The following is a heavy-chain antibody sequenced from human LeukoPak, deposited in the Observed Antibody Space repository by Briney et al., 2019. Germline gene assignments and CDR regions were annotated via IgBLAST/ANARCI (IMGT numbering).Heavy chain of an antibody. CDR3: ARNLHTIQRYFDL. V-gene: IGHV3-23*01. J-gene: IGHJ2*01. D-gene: IGHD3-10*01. Sequence: HPGRSLRLSCAAAGFTFGSYAMGCVSQAAGNWREWVSSLVGIDSSTYYAGSGKGRLSISRDISKNTLYLQMNCLRAEDTGVFYCARNLHTIQRYFDLWGRGTLVPVS. CDR1: GFTFGSYA. CDR2: LVGIDSST.